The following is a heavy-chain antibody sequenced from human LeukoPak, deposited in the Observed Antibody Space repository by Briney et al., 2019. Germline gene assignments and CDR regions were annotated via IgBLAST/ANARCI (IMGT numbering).Heavy chain of an antibody. D-gene: IGHD2-2*01. V-gene: IGHV1-18*01. CDR3: ARGLLDCSSTSCYSVYFDY. J-gene: IGHJ4*02. CDR2: ISAYNGNT. Sequence: SVKVSCKASGYTFTSYGISWVRQAPGQGLEWMGWISAYNGNTNYAQKLQGRVTMTTDTSTSTAYMELRSLRSDDTAVYYCARGLLDCSSTSCYSVYFDYWGQGTLVTVSS. CDR1: GYTFTSYG.